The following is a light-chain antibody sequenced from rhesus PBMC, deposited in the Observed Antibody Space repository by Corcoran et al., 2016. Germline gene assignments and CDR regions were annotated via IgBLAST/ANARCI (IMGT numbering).Light chain of an antibody. CDR3: QQSSNVSWT. CDR1: PSVGSY. CDR2: GAS. V-gene: IGKV3-24*04. J-gene: IGKJ1*01. Sequence: ETVVTQSPATLSLSPGERATLSCRASPSVGSYLAWYQPKPGQAPRLLSYGASSRATGIPDRFSGTGSGTDFTLTIRSLEPEDVGVYYCQQSSNVSWTFGQGTKVEIK.